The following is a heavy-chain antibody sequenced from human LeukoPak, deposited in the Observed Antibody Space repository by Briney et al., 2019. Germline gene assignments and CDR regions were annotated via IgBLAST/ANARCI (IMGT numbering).Heavy chain of an antibody. CDR1: GGTFTSYA. CDR2: IIPIFGTA. D-gene: IGHD3-10*01. Sequence: ASVKVSCKASGGTFTSYAISWVRQAPGQGLEWMGGIIPIFGTANYAQKFQGRVTITADESTSTAYMELSSLRSEDTAVYYCARAHYGSGSYYYYYYGMDVRGKGTTVTVSS. J-gene: IGHJ6*04. V-gene: IGHV1-69*13. CDR3: ARAHYGSGSYYYYYYGMDV.